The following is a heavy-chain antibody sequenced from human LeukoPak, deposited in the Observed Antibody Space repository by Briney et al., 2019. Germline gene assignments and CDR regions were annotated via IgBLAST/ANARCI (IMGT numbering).Heavy chain of an antibody. CDR2: IYYSGST. D-gene: IGHD6-19*01. Sequence: PSETLSLTCTVSGGSISSYYWSWIRQPPGKGLEWIGYIYYSGSTNYNPSLKSRVTISVDTSKNQFSLKLSSVTAADTAVYYCARDQESSGWYPYFDYWGQGTLVTVSS. V-gene: IGHV4-59*12. CDR3: ARDQESSGWYPYFDY. J-gene: IGHJ4*02. CDR1: GGSISSYY.